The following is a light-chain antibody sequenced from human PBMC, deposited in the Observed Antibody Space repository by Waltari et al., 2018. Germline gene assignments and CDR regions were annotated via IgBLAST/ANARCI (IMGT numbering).Light chain of an antibody. Sequence: QSALTQPASVSGPPGQSIPISCTGTSSAVGGNHFVSCDQQHPGKAPKLMISGVSNRPSGVSDRFSGSKSGNTASLTISGLQAEDEADYYCTSYRSLTTLVFGTGTKVTVL. CDR1: SSAVGGNHF. J-gene: IGLJ1*01. CDR2: GVS. CDR3: TSYRSLTTLV. V-gene: IGLV2-14*01.